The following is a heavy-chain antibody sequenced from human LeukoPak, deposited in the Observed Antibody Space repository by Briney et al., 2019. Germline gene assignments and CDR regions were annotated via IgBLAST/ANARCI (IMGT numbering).Heavy chain of an antibody. CDR2: IYDSGIT. D-gene: IGHD2-15*01. CDR1: GGSIRGYY. CDR3: AREDSLNWFDP. Sequence: PSETLSLTCTVSGGSIRGYYWSWIRQPPGKGLEWIGYIYDSGITNYNPSLKSRVTISLDTSKNQFSLNLSSVTAADTAVYYCAREDSLNWFDPWGQGTLVTVSS. J-gene: IGHJ5*02. V-gene: IGHV4-59*01.